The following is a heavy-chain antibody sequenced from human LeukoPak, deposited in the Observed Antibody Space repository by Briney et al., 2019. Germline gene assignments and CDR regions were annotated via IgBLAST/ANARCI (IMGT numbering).Heavy chain of an antibody. J-gene: IGHJ5*02. CDR3: AKDYWYSCGPNWFDP. Sequence: PGGSLRLSCAASGFTFSSYGMHWVRQAPGKGLEWVAVIWYDGSNKYYADSVKGRFTISRDNSKNSLYLQMTSLEAEDTYVYYCAKDYWYSCGPNWFDPWGQGTLVTVSS. V-gene: IGHV3-33*06. CDR1: GFTFSSYG. CDR2: IWYDGSNK. D-gene: IGHD6-19*01.